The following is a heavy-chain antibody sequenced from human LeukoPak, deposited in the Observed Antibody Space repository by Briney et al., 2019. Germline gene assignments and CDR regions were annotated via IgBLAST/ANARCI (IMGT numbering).Heavy chain of an antibody. CDR2: IYTSGST. D-gene: IGHD3-22*01. Sequence: PSETLSLTCTVSGDSISRYYWSWIRQPAGKGLEWIGRIYTSGSTNYNPSLKSRVTISVDTSKNQFSLKLSSVTAADTAVYYCARGPGRGYDSSGYYPLDYWGQGTLVTVSS. J-gene: IGHJ4*02. CDR1: GDSISRYY. V-gene: IGHV4-4*07. CDR3: ARGPGRGYDSSGYYPLDY.